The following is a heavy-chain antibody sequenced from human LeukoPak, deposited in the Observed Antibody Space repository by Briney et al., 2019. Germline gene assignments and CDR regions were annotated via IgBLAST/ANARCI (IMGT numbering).Heavy chain of an antibody. CDR3: PRVFSYYTYSFDY. Sequence: GGSLRLSCAGFGFTFRSYEMNWVRQAPGKGLEWISYISSTGSAIYYADSVKGRFTISRDNAKISLYLQMNSLRAEDTAVYYCPRVFSYYTYSFDYWGQGTLVTVSS. D-gene: IGHD3-22*01. V-gene: IGHV3-48*03. J-gene: IGHJ4*02. CDR2: ISSTGSAI. CDR1: GFTFRSYE.